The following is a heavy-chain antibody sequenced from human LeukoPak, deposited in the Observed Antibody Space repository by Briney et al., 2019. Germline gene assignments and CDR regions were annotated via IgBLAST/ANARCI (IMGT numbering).Heavy chain of an antibody. J-gene: IGHJ4*02. CDR2: VSGSGGTA. D-gene: IGHD3-9*01. CDR3: AKVERNIIRIYFFDY. V-gene: IGHV3-23*01. Sequence: PGGSLRLSCIASGFTLSNYVMSWVRQAPGKGLEWVSVVSGSGGTAYYADSVRGRFTIFRDNSKNTLYLQIKGLRAEDTAVYYCAKVERNIIRIYFFDYWGQGTLVTVSS. CDR1: GFTLSNYV.